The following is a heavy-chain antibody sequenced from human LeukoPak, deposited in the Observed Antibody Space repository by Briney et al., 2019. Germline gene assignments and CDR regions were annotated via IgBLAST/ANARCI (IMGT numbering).Heavy chain of an antibody. CDR1: EFTVSSNY. V-gene: IGHV3-66*01. CDR3: ARGGSLWFGELLFFDY. J-gene: IGHJ4*02. CDR2: IYSGGST. Sequence: GGSLRLSCAASEFTVSSNYMSWVRQAPGKGLEWVSVIYSGGSTYYADSVKGRFTISRDNSKNTLYLQMNSLRAEDTAVYYCARGGSLWFGELLFFDYWGQGTLVTVSS. D-gene: IGHD3-10*01.